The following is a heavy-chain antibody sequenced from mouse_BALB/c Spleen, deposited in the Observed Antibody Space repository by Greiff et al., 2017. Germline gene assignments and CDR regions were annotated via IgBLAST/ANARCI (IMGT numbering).Heavy chain of an antibody. J-gene: IGHJ4*01. CDR3: ARGDDDYYVGMDY. V-gene: IGHV1-7*01. D-gene: IGHD2-3*01. CDR1: GYTFTSYW. Sequence: QVQLQQSGAELAKPGASVKMSCKASGYTFTSYWMHWVKQRPGQGLEWIGYINPSTGYTEYNQKFKDKATLTADKSSSTAYMQLSSLTSEDSAVYYCARGDDDYYVGMDYWGQGTSVTVAS. CDR2: INPSTGYT.